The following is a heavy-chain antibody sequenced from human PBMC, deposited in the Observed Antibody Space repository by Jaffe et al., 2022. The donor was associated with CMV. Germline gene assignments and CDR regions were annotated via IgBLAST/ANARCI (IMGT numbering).Heavy chain of an antibody. CDR1: GLTFSSFG. V-gene: IGHV3-23*01. CDR2: ISATGDTT. CDR3: AKDHRSTIAVDGLSPTHFDY. J-gene: IGHJ4*02. D-gene: IGHD6-19*01. Sequence: EVQLLESGGGLVQPGGSLRLSCAASGLTFSSFGMSWVRQAAGKGLEWVSVISATGDTTYYADSVKGRFTISRDNSKNTLYLQMNRLRAEDTAVYYCAKDHRSTIAVDGLSPTHFDYWGQGILVTVSS.